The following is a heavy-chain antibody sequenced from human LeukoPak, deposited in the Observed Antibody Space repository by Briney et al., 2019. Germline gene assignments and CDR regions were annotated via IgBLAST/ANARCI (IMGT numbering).Heavy chain of an antibody. J-gene: IGHJ4*02. D-gene: IGHD2-15*01. CDR3: ARWGCSGGSCSFDY. Sequence: SETLSLTCTVSGGSISSYYWSWIRQPAGKGLEWIGRIYTSGSTNYNPSLKSRVTTSVDTSKNQFSLKLSSVTAADTAVYYCARWGCSGGSCSFDYWGQGTLVTVSS. V-gene: IGHV4-4*07. CDR2: IYTSGST. CDR1: GGSISSYY.